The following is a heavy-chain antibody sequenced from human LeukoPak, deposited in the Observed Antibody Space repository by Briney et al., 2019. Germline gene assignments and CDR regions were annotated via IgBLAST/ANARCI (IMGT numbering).Heavy chain of an antibody. CDR3: ARGGYYDSSGYYQGNSFAFDI. J-gene: IGHJ3*02. V-gene: IGHV4-59*01. Sequence: SETLSLTCTVSGGSISSYYWSWIRQPPGMGLEWIGYIYYSGSTNYNPSLKSRVTISVDTSKNQFSLKLSSVTAADTAVYYCARGGYYDSSGYYQGNSFAFDIWGQGTMVTVSS. D-gene: IGHD3-22*01. CDR2: IYYSGST. CDR1: GGSISSYY.